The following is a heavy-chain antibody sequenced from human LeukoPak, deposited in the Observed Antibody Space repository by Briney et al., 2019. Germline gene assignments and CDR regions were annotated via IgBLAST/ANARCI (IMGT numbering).Heavy chain of an antibody. D-gene: IGHD6-19*01. J-gene: IGHJ4*02. CDR3: ARGDAVAATGSVDY. V-gene: IGHV1-2*02. CDR1: GYTFTGDY. Sequence: ASVKVSCKASGYTFTGDYMHWVRHAPRQGLEWMGWINPNSGGTNYAQKFQGRVTMTRDTSISTAYMELSRLRSDDTAVYYCARGDAVAATGSVDYWGQGTLVTVSS. CDR2: INPNSGGT.